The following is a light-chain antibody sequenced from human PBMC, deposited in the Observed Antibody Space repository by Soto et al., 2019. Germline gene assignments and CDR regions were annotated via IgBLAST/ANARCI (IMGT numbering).Light chain of an antibody. CDR1: QSIGRN. Sequence: DIQMTQSPSSLSASVGDRVTITCRASQSIGRNLNWYQQKPGKAPNLLIYTTSNLESGVPSRLSGSGSGTDFTLTISSLQPEDVATYFWQQRYSRPRTFGQGTKVEI. CDR2: TTS. CDR3: QQRYSRPRT. V-gene: IGKV1-39*01. J-gene: IGKJ1*01.